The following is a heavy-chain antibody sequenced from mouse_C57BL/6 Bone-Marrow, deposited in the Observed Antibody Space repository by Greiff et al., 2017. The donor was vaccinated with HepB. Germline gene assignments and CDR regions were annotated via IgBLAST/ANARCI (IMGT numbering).Heavy chain of an antibody. D-gene: IGHD1-1*01. CDR3: TTVVARYFDV. CDR1: GYTFTDYE. CDR2: IDPETGGT. Sequence: QVQLQQSGAELVRPGASVTLSCKASGYTFTDYEMHWVKQTPVHGLEWIGAIDPETGGTAYNQKFKGKAILTADKSSSTAYMELRSLTSEDSAVYYCTTVVARYFDVWGTGTTVTVSS. V-gene: IGHV1-15*01. J-gene: IGHJ1*03.